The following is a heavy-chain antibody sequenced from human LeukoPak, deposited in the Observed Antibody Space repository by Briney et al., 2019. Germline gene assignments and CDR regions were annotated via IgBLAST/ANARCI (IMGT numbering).Heavy chain of an antibody. CDR1: GGSISSYY. V-gene: IGHV4-59*12. CDR3: ARDNYFDSSAYTDS. D-gene: IGHD3-22*01. Sequence: SETLSLTCTVSGGSISSYYWSWIRQPPGKGLEWIGYIYYSGSTNYNPSLKSRVTISVDTSKNQFSLKLRSVTAADTAVYYCARDNYFDSSAYTDSWGQGTLVTVSS. J-gene: IGHJ4*02. CDR2: IYYSGST.